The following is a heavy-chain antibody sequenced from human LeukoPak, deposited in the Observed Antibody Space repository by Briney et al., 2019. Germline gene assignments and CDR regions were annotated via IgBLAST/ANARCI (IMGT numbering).Heavy chain of an antibody. CDR3: ARSRSGYYEDY. D-gene: IGHD3-22*01. J-gene: IGHJ4*02. Sequence: GGSLRLSCAPSGFTFSHYWMSWVRQAPGKGLEWVANIKEDGSEKYYVDSVKGRFTVSRDNAKNSLSLQVNSLRAEDTAVYYCARSRSGYYEDYWGQGTLVTVSS. CDR2: IKEDGSEK. V-gene: IGHV3-7*01. CDR1: GFTFSHYW.